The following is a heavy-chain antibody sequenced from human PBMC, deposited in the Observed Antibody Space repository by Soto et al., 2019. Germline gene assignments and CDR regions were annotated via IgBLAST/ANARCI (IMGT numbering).Heavy chain of an antibody. D-gene: IGHD2-15*01. J-gene: IGHJ5*02. V-gene: IGHV4-34*01. CDR2: INHSGST. CDR3: ARLRRYCSGGSCPDWFDP. Sequence: QVQLQQWGAGLLKPSETLSLTCAVYGGSFSGYYWSWIRHPPGKGLEWIGEINHSGSTNYNPSLKSRVTISVDTSKNQFSLKLSSVTAADTAVYYCARLRRYCSGGSCPDWFDPWGQGTLVTVSS. CDR1: GGSFSGYY.